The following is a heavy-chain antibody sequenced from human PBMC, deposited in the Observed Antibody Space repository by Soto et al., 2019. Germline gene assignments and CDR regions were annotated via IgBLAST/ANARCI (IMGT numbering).Heavy chain of an antibody. D-gene: IGHD2-2*01. V-gene: IGHV4-30-2*01. CDR2: IYHSGST. J-gene: IGHJ5*02. Sequence: SETLSLTWAVSGGSISSGGYSWSWIRQPPGKGLEWIGYIYHSGSTYYNPSLKSRVTISVDRSKNQFSLKLSSVTAADTAVYYCARVPDRWGQGTLVTVPQ. CDR1: GGSISSGGYS. CDR3: ARVPDR.